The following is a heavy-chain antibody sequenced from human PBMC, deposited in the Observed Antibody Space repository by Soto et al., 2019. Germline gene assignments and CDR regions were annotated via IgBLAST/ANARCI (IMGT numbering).Heavy chain of an antibody. Sequence: PGGSLRLSCAASGFTFSSYSMSWVRQTPGKGLEWVAHITASEGTTYYADSVKGRFTISRDTSRNTLYLQMNSLGAEDTALYYCAKCMQAYWNYDAHHIWGQGTMVTVSS. V-gene: IGHV3-23*01. D-gene: IGHD1-7*01. CDR2: ITASEGTT. J-gene: IGHJ3*02. CDR3: AKCMQAYWNYDAHHI. CDR1: GFTFSSYS.